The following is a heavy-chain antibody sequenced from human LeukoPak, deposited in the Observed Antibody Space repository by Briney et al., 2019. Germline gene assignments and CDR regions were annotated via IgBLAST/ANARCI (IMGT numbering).Heavy chain of an antibody. CDR1: GGSISSYY. CDR3: ARAATMVRGVIIRPYYFDY. J-gene: IGHJ4*02. Sequence: SETLSLTCTVSGGSISSYYWSWIRQPPGKGLEWIGYIYYSGSTNYNPSLKSRVTMSVDTSKNQFSLKLSSVTAADTAVYYCARAATMVRGVIIRPYYFDYWGQGTLVTVSS. D-gene: IGHD3-10*01. CDR2: IYYSGST. V-gene: IGHV4-59*12.